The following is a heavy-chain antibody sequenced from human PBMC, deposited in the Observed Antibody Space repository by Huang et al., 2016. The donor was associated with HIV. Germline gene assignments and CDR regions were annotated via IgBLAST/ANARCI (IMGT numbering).Heavy chain of an antibody. J-gene: IGHJ4*02. V-gene: IGHV1-24*01. CDR3: ATSVTMVRGVVLTRYYFDY. D-gene: IGHD3-10*01. CDR1: GYTLPKLS. CDR2: FDPENGET. Sequence: QVQLVQSGAEVKKPGASVKVSCKVFGYTLPKLSMHWARQAPGKGLDCVGGFDPENGETIYAQKCQGRVTVTEDTCTDTAYMKLNSLRSEDTAVYYCATSVTMVRGVVLTRYYFDYWGQGTLVTVSS.